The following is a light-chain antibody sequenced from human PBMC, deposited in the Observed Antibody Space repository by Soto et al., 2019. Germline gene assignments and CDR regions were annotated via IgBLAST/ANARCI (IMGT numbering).Light chain of an antibody. V-gene: IGKV3-20*01. Sequence: ELVLTQSPGTLSLSPGERATLSCRASQSVSSSYLAWYQQKPGQAPRLLIYGASSRATGIPDRFSGSGSGTEFTLTISRLEPEDFAVYYCQQYGDSVFTFGPGTKVDIK. CDR1: QSVSSSY. CDR2: GAS. CDR3: QQYGDSVFT. J-gene: IGKJ3*01.